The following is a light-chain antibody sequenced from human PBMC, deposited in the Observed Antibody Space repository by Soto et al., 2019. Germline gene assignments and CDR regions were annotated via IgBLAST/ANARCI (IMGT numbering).Light chain of an antibody. CDR3: QKYGSSLWT. CDR2: AAS. V-gene: IGKV3-20*01. J-gene: IGKJ1*01. CDR1: QSVSSSY. Sequence: EIVLTQSPGTLSLSPGERATLSCRASQSVSSSYLAWYQQKPGQAPRLLIYAASSRATGIPDRFSGSGSGTAFTLTISRLEPEDLAVYYCQKYGSSLWTFGQGPKVEIK.